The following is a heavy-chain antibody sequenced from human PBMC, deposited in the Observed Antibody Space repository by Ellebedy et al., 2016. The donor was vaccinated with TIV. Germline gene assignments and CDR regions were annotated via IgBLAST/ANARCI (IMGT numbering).Heavy chain of an antibody. Sequence: GESLKISCAASGFTFSDHYMDWARQAPGKGLEYVSAISSNGGSTYYADSVKGRFTISRDNSKNTLYLQMNSLRVEDTAVYYCARWPSGDAPLDYWGQGTLVTVSS. V-gene: IGHV3-64*04. CDR2: ISSNGGST. CDR3: ARWPSGDAPLDY. CDR1: GFTFSDHY. D-gene: IGHD4-17*01. J-gene: IGHJ4*02.